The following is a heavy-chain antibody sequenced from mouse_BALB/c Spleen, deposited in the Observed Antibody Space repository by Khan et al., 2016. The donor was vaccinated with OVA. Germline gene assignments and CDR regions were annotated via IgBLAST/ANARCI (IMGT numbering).Heavy chain of an antibody. CDR2: ISYSVSP. CDR3: AGGNFPFTY. Sequence: EVQLQESGPSLVKPSQTLSLTCSVTGDSITNGYSNWIRKFPGNELEYMGYISYSVSPYYNPSLKSRISITRDTSKNQYHLQLNSVTTEDTATYDGAGGNFPFTYWGQGTLVTVSA. CDR1: GDSITNGY. J-gene: IGHJ3*01. V-gene: IGHV3-8*02.